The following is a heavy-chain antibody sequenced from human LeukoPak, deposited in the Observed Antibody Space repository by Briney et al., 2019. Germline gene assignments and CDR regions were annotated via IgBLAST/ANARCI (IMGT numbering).Heavy chain of an antibody. J-gene: IGHJ4*02. V-gene: IGHV1-69*13. CDR3: ARIAVAGTRSDY. Sequence: SVKVSCKASGGTFSSYAISWVRRAPGQGLEWMGGIIPIFGTANYAQKFQGRVTITADESTSTAYMELSSLRSEDTAVYYCARIAVAGTRSDYWGQGTLVTVSS. CDR2: IIPIFGTA. CDR1: GGTFSSYA. D-gene: IGHD6-19*01.